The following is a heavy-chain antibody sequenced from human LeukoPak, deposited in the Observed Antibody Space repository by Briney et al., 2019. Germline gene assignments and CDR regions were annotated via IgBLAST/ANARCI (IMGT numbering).Heavy chain of an antibody. Sequence: GGSLRLSCAASGFTFSSYGMHWVRQAPGKGLEWVAVIWYGGSNKYYADSVKGRFTISRDNSKNTLYLQMNSLRAEDTAVYYCARGYCSSTSCYAGFDYWGQGTLVTVSS. J-gene: IGHJ4*02. V-gene: IGHV3-33*01. CDR2: IWYGGSNK. CDR3: ARGYCSSTSCYAGFDY. D-gene: IGHD2-2*01. CDR1: GFTFSSYG.